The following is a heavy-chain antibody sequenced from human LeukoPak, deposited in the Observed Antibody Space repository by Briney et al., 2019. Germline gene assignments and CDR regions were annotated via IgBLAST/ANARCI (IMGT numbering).Heavy chain of an antibody. CDR2: ISGIGGRT. J-gene: IGHJ4*02. CDR3: AKVGQQLVLDY. Sequence: GGSLLLSCASSGFPFSSYAMSWVRPAPGKGLEWVSAISGIGGRTSSEASVKGRFTISRDHSTNTLYLQMNSLRAEDTAVYYCAKVGQQLVLDYWGQGTLVTVSS. V-gene: IGHV3-23*01. CDR1: GFPFSSYA. D-gene: IGHD6-13*01.